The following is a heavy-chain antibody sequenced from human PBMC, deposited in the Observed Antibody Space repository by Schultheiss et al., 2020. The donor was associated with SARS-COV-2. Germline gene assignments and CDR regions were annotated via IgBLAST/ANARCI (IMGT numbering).Heavy chain of an antibody. J-gene: IGHJ6*02. D-gene: IGHD6-6*01. CDR1: GGSISSGSYY. Sequence: SETLSLTCTVSGGSISSGSYYWSWIRQPAGKGLEWIGRIYTSGSTNYNPSLKSRVTISVDTSKNQFSLKLSSVTAADTAVYYCARGRSSSAPHYGMDVWGQGTTVTVSS. CDR3: ARGRSSSAPHYGMDV. V-gene: IGHV4-61*02. CDR2: IYTSGST.